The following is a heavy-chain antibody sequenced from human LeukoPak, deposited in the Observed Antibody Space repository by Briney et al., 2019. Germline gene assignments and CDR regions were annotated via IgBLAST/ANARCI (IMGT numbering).Heavy chain of an antibody. CDR1: GFTFSSYG. CDR2: ISYDGSNK. Sequence: PGRSLRLSCAASGFTFSSYGMHWVRQAPGKGLEWVAVISYDGSNKYYADSVKGRFTISRDNSKNTLYLQMNSLRAEDTAVYYCAKSVVATRYLVDYWGQGTLVTVSS. CDR3: AKSVVATRYLVDY. J-gene: IGHJ4*02. V-gene: IGHV3-30*18. D-gene: IGHD5-12*01.